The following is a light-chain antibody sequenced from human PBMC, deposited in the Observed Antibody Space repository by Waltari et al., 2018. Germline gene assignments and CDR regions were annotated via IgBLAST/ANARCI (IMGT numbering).Light chain of an antibody. CDR3: QHYVTLPAT. J-gene: IGKJ1*01. Sequence: EIVLTQSPGTLSLSPGESATLPCRASQSVGNSLAWYQPKPCQAPRLLIYDASSGATGLPDRFSGSGSGTDFSLTISRLEPEDFSVYYCQHYVTLPATFGQGTKVEV. CDR1: QSVGNS. CDR2: DAS. V-gene: IGKV3-20*01.